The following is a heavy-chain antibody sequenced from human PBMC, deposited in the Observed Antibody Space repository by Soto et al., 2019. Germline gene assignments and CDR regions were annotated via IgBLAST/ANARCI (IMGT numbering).Heavy chain of an antibody. CDR1: GFTFGDSY. CDR3: GRLFFFEESGYRLVDN. CDR2: ISPGSRYP. V-gene: IGHV3-11*06. J-gene: IGHJ4*02. Sequence: PGGSLRLSCAGSGFTFGDSYMSCIRQAPGKGLEWLSYISPGSRYPAYADSVKGRFTISRDNAKRSLYLQMMSLTAEDTAIYYCGRLFFFEESGYRLVDNCGQRTLVTVSS. D-gene: IGHD3-3*01.